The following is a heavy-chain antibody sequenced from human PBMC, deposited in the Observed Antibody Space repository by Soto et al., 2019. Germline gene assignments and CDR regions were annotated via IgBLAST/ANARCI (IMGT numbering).Heavy chain of an antibody. CDR2: IYSGGST. D-gene: IGHD4-4*01. CDR1: GFTVSSNY. V-gene: IGHV3-66*01. CDR3: ARGGYSNYWFAFDI. J-gene: IGHJ3*02. Sequence: GGSLRLSCAASGFTVSSNYMSWVRQAPGKGLEWVSVIYSGGSTYYADSVKGRFTISRDNSKNTLYLQMNSLRAEDTAVYYCARGGYSNYWFAFDIWGQGTMVTVSS.